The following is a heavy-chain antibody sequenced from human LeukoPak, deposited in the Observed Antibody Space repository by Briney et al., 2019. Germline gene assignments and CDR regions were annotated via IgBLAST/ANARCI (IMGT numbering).Heavy chain of an antibody. J-gene: IGHJ4*02. V-gene: IGHV3-30*02. CDR3: AKDANFRVPGED. D-gene: IGHD3-10*01. CDR2: IRYDGSNE. Sequence: AGGSLRLSCAASGFIFSDYGMHWVRQAPGKGLEWVAFIRYDGSNEYYPDSVKGRFTISRDNSKNTLHLQMNGLTTEDTAVYYCAKDANFRVPGEDWGQGTLVTVSS. CDR1: GFIFSDYG.